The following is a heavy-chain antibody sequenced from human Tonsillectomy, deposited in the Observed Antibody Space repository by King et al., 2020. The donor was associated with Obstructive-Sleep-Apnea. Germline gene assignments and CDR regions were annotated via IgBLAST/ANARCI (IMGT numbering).Heavy chain of an antibody. D-gene: IGHD3-3*01. CDR2: ISRSGSTI. CDR3: ARERQSAAGVAFDI. CDR1: VFTFSSYS. V-gene: IGHV3-48*04. Sequence: VQLVESGGGLVQPGGSLRLSCAASVFTFSSYSMNWVRQALGKGLEWVSYISRSGSTIYYADSVKGRFTTSRDNAKNSLDLQMNSRRAEDTAVYYCARERQSAAGVAFDIWGQGTMVTVSS. J-gene: IGHJ3*02.